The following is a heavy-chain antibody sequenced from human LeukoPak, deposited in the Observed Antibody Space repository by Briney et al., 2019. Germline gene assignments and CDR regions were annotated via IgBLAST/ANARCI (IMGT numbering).Heavy chain of an antibody. CDR2: IYYSGST. Sequence: PSETLSLTCTVSGVSINSYYWSWIRQPPGKGLKWIGYIYYSGSTNSNPSLKSRVTISVDTSNNQFSLKLSSVTAADTAVYYCAGKSYYGSGSYGYWGQGSLVTVSS. D-gene: IGHD3-10*01. CDR3: AGKSYYGSGSYGY. CDR1: GVSINSYY. J-gene: IGHJ4*02. V-gene: IGHV4-59*01.